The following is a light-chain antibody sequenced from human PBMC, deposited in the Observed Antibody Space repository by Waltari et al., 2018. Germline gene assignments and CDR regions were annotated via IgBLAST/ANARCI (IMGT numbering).Light chain of an antibody. CDR1: QSVSSN. V-gene: IGKV3-15*01. CDR2: GAS. CDR3: QQYNNWPDT. Sequence: EIVMTQSPATLSVSPGERATLSCRASQSVSSNLAWYQQKPGQAPRLLIYGASTRATGIPARFSGSVSGTEFTLTISSLQSEDFAVYYCQQYNNWPDTFGGGTKVEIK. J-gene: IGKJ4*01.